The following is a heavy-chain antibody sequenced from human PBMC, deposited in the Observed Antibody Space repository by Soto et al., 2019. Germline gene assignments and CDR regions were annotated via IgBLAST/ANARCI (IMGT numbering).Heavy chain of an antibody. CDR1: GYTFTSYG. J-gene: IGHJ4*02. V-gene: IGHV1-18*01. Sequence: ASVKVSCKASGYTFTSYGISWVRQAPGQGLERMGWISAYNGNTNYAQKLQGRVTMTTDTSTSTAYMELRSLRSDDTAVYYCARYSVVDTPDKFDCSGGSCYRHFDYWCQVILVTVFS. CDR3: ARYSVVDTPDKFDCSGGSCYRHFDY. CDR2: ISAYNGNT. D-gene: IGHD2-15*01.